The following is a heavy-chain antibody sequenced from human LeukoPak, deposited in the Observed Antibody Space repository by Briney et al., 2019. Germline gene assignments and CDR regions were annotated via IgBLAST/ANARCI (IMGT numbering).Heavy chain of an antibody. CDR1: GGSINSYY. J-gene: IGHJ6*02. CDR2: IYHSGST. Sequence: SETLSLTCTVSGGSINSYYWGWIRQPPGKGLEWIGYIYHSGSTYYNPSLKSRVTISVDRSKNQFSLKLSSVTAADTAVYYCARAPVYYDSSGYYYYYYGMDVWGQGTTVTVSS. CDR3: ARAPVYYDSSGYYYYYYGMDV. D-gene: IGHD3-22*01. V-gene: IGHV4-59*12.